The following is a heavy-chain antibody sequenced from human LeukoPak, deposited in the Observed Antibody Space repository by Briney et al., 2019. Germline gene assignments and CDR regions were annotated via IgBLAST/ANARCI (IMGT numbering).Heavy chain of an antibody. J-gene: IGHJ6*03. Sequence: GASVKVSCKASGYTFTSYDINWVRQATGQGLEWMGWMNPNSGNTNYAQKLQGRVTMTTDTSTSTAYMELRSLRSDDTAVYYCARNPSYCSGGSCYSDAYYYYMDVWGKGTTVTVSS. CDR2: MNPNSGNT. CDR1: GYTFTSYD. D-gene: IGHD2-15*01. V-gene: IGHV1-18*01. CDR3: ARNPSYCSGGSCYSDAYYYYMDV.